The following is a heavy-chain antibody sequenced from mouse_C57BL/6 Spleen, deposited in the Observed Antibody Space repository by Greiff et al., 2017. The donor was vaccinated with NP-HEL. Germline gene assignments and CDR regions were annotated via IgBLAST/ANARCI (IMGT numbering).Heavy chain of an antibody. D-gene: IGHD2-3*01. V-gene: IGHV8-12*01. CDR1: GFSLSTSGMG. Sequence: ESGPGILQSSQTLSLTCSFSGFSLSTSGMGVSWIRQPSGKGLEWLAHIYWDDDKRYNPSLKSRLTISKDTSRNQVFLKITSVDTADTATYYCARRGEGWLLDWYFDVWGTGTTVTVSS. CDR3: ARRGEGWLLDWYFDV. CDR2: IYWDDDK. J-gene: IGHJ1*03.